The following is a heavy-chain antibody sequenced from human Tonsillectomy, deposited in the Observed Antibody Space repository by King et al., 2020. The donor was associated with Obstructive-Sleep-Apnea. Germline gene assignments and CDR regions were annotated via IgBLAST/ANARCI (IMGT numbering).Heavy chain of an antibody. CDR3: AKGASGYGDFDY. Sequence: QLVQSGGGVVQPGRSLRLSCAASGFSFSNYVMHWVRQAPGKGLEWVAVISYDGSNKCYADSVKGRFTISRDNSNNTLYLQMNSLRAEDTALYYCAKGASGYGDFDYWGQGTLVTVSS. J-gene: IGHJ4*02. D-gene: IGHD5-12*01. CDR1: GFSFSNYV. CDR2: ISYDGSNK. V-gene: IGHV3-30*18.